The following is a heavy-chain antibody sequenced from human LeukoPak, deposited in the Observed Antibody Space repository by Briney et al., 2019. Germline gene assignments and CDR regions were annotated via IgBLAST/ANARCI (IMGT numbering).Heavy chain of an antibody. Sequence: GASVKVSCKASGYTFTGYYMHWVRQAPGQGLEWMGWINPNSGGTNYAQKFQGRVTMTRDTSISTAYMELSRLRSDDTAVYYCARGSTAMVRGVTYYYMDVWGKGTTVTVSS. CDR2: INPNSGGT. J-gene: IGHJ6*03. D-gene: IGHD3-10*01. CDR1: GYTFTGYY. V-gene: IGHV1-2*02. CDR3: ARGSTAMVRGVTYYYMDV.